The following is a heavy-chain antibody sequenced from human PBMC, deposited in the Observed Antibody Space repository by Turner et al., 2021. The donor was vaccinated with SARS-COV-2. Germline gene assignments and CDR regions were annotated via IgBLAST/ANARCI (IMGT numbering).Heavy chain of an antibody. D-gene: IGHD3-3*01. CDR1: GYTLTELS. J-gene: IGHJ6*02. CDR2: FDPADVET. Sequence: QVQLVQSGAEEKKPGASVKVSCKVSGYTLTELSMHWVRQAPGKGLEWMGGFDPADVETIYAQKFQGRVTMTEDTSTDTAYMELSSLRSEDTAVYYCATTNAIFGVVTNYSYYYGMDVWGQGTTVTVSS. CDR3: ATTNAIFGVVTNYSYYYGMDV. V-gene: IGHV1-24*01.